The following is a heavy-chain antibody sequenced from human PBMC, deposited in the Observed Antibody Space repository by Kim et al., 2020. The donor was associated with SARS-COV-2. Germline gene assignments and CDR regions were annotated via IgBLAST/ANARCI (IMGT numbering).Heavy chain of an antibody. Sequence: GGSLRLSCAASGFAFSSYALSWVRQAPGKGLEWVSGLSGSGANTYYADSVKGRFTISRDNSKSMLYLWMTSLKVEDMSVYYCAKGDQTVLYYERGYDYWGQGTLVTVSS. D-gene: IGHD3-10*02. J-gene: IGHJ4*02. V-gene: IGHV3-23*01. CDR1: GFAFSSYA. CDR2: LSGSGANT. CDR3: AKGDQTVLYYERGYDY.